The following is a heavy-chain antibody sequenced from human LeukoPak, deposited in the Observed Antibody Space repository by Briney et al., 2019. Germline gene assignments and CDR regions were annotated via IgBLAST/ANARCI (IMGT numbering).Heavy chain of an antibody. CDR1: GDSISSSTYY. J-gene: IGHJ6*03. D-gene: IGHD6-6*01. Sequence: SETLSLTCTVSGDSISSSTYYWGWIRQPPGKGLEWIGSIYHSGSPYYNPSLRSRVTISVDTSKTQFSLKLSSVTAADTALYYCVAAPTSYYYYYVDVWGKGTTVTVSS. CDR3: VAAPTSYYYYYVDV. V-gene: IGHV4-39*01. CDR2: IYHSGSP.